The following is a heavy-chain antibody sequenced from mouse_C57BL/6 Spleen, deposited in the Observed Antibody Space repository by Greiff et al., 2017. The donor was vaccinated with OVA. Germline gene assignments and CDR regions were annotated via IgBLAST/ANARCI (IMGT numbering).Heavy chain of an antibody. J-gene: IGHJ4*01. Sequence: QVQLQQPGAELVMPGASVKLSCKASGYTFTSYWMHWVKQRPGQGLEWIGEIDPSDSYTNYNQKLKGKSTLTVEKSSSTAYMQLSSLTSEVSAVYYCASVGGYTVPYSMDYWGQGTSVTVSS. CDR1: GYTFTSYW. CDR3: ASVGGYTVPYSMDY. CDR2: IDPSDSYT. V-gene: IGHV1-69*01. D-gene: IGHD1-1*01.